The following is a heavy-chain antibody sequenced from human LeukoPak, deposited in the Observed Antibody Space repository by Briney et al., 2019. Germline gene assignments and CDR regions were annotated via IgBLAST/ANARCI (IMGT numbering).Heavy chain of an antibody. J-gene: IGHJ6*02. CDR2: TSSGSTYT. D-gene: IGHD6-13*01. V-gene: IGHV3-11*03. CDR1: GFTFSDYY. CDR3: ARGQLVGGYYYGLDV. Sequence: GGSLRLSCAASGFTFSDYYMSWIRLAPGKGLEWVSYTSSGSTYTNYADSVRGRFTISRDNAKKSLYLQMNSLTAEDAAVYYCARGQLVGGYYYGLDVWGLGTTVTVSS.